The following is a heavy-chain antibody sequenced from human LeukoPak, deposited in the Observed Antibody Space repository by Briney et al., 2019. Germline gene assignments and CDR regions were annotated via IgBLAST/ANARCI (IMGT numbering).Heavy chain of an antibody. Sequence: TGGSLRLSCAASGFTFSSYWMHWVRQAPGKGLVWVSRINSDGSSTSYADSVKGRFTISRDNAKNTLYLQMNSLRAEDTAVYYCARSPSGHDAFDIWGQGTMVTVSS. CDR2: INSDGSST. CDR1: GFTFSSYW. CDR3: ARSPSGHDAFDI. J-gene: IGHJ3*02. D-gene: IGHD6-25*01. V-gene: IGHV3-74*01.